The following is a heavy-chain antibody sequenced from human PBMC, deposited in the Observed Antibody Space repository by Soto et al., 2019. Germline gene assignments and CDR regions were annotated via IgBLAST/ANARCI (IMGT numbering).Heavy chain of an antibody. CDR1: GGSFSGYY. D-gene: IGHD5-12*01. CDR3: ASLTSGYDHYYMDV. CDR2: INHSGST. Sequence: SETLSLTCAVYGGSFSGYYWSWIRQPPGKGLEWIGEINHSGSTNYNPSLKSRVTISVDTSKNQFSLKLSSVTAADTAVYYCASLTSGYDHYYMDVWGKGTTVTVSS. V-gene: IGHV4-34*01. J-gene: IGHJ6*03.